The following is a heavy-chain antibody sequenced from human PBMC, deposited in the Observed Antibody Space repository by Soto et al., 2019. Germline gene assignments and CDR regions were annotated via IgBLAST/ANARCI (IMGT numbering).Heavy chain of an antibody. D-gene: IGHD2-15*01. J-gene: IGHJ4*01. CDR2: ISSNGGST. Sequence: PGGSLRLSCSASGFTFSSYAMHWVRQAPGKGLEYVSAISSNGGSTYYADSVKGRFTISRDNSKNTLYLQMSSLRAEDTAVYYCVKTVGYCSGGSCPPNYFDYWGQGTLVTVSS. V-gene: IGHV3-64D*08. CDR3: VKTVGYCSGGSCPPNYFDY. CDR1: GFTFSSYA.